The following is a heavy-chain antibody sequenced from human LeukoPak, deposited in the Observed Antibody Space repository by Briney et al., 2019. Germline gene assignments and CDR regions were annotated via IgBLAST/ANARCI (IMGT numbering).Heavy chain of an antibody. Sequence: GGSLRLSCSTSGFTFKNFALSWVRQAPGKGLEWVATIPYRAGKSYYADSVQGRFSISRDDSAKTVYLHLNSLRAGDTAIYYCAKVYCSSPRCFLPFDYWVQGTLVTVSS. CDR1: GFTFKNFA. D-gene: IGHD2-2*01. CDR3: AKVYCSSPRCFLPFDY. J-gene: IGHJ4*02. V-gene: IGHV3-23*01. CDR2: IPYRAGKS.